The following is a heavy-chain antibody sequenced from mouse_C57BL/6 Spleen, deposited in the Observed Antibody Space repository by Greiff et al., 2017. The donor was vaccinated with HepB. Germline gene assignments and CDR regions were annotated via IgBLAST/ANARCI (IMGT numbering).Heavy chain of an antibody. V-gene: IGHV1-18*01. Sequence: EVKLMESGPELVKPGASVKIPCKASGYTFTDYNMDWVKQSHGKSLEWIGDINPNNGGTIYNQKFKGKATLTVDKSSSTAYMELRSLTSEDTAVYYCARGLIWYFDVWGTGTTVTVSS. CDR2: INPNNGGT. D-gene: IGHD3-3*01. CDR3: ARGLIWYFDV. CDR1: GYTFTDYN. J-gene: IGHJ1*03.